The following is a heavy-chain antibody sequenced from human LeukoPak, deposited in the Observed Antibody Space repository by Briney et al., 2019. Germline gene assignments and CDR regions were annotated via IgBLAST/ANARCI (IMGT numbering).Heavy chain of an antibody. CDR1: GYTFTSYD. CDR3: ATRSLVVPAALRYYYYYMDV. V-gene: IGHV1-8*02. J-gene: IGHJ6*03. CDR2: MNPNSGNT. D-gene: IGHD2-2*01. Sequence: ASVKVSCKASGYTFTSYDINWVRQATGQGLEWMGWMNPNSGNTGYAQKFQGRVTMTEDTSTDTAYMELSSLRSEDTAVYYCATRSLVVPAALRYYYYYMDVWGKGTTVTVSS.